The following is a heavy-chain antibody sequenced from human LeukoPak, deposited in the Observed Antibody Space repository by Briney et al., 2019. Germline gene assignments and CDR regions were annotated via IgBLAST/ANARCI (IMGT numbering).Heavy chain of an antibody. J-gene: IGHJ4*02. CDR2: ISYDGSNK. CDR3: ARDRGRYYYGSGSYSGPDY. D-gene: IGHD3-10*01. Sequence: GRSLRLSCAASGFTFSSYAMHWVRQAPGKGLEGVAVISYDGSNKYYADSVKGRFTISRDNSKNTLYLQMNSLTAEHSAVYYCARDRGRYYYGSGSYSGPDYWGQGTLVTVSS. V-gene: IGHV3-30*04. CDR1: GFTFSSYA.